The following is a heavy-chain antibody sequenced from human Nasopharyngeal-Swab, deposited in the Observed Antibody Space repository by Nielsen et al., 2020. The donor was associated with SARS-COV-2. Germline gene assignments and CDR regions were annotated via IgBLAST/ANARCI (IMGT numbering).Heavy chain of an antibody. V-gene: IGHV3-21*01. CDR3: ARDGLDYDFWSAYFMDV. CDR1: GFTFNNYN. CDR2: ISSSSSYI. D-gene: IGHD3-3*01. J-gene: IGHJ6*02. Sequence: GGSLRLPCAASGFTFNNYNFNWVRQAPGKGLEWVSSISSSSSYIYYADSVKGRFTISRDNAKNSLYLQMNSLRAEDTAVYYCARDGLDYDFWSAYFMDVWGQGTTVTVSS.